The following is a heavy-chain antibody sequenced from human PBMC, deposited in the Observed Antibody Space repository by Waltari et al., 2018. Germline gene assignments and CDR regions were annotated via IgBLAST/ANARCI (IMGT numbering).Heavy chain of an antibody. J-gene: IGHJ5*02. V-gene: IGHV3-23*01. CDR1: GFTFSSCA. Sequence: EVQLLESGGGLIQPGGSLRLSCAASGFTFSSCAMNWVRQAPGRGLEWVSAITGSGGSSHYADSVKGRFTISRDNSKNTLYLHMSSLRADDTAVYYCGRSFEWEVIDTWGQVTLLTVSS. CDR3: GRSFEWEVIDT. CDR2: ITGSGGSS. D-gene: IGHD3-10*01.